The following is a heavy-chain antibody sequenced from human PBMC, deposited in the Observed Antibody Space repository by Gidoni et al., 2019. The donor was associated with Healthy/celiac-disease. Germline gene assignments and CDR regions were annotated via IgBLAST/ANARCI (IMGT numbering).Heavy chain of an antibody. V-gene: IGHV4-39*07. D-gene: IGHD5-12*01. Sequence: QLQLQESCPGLVQPSDTLSLTCTVPGCSISSSSYYWGWIRQPPGKGLEWIGSIYYSGSTYYNPSLKSRVTISVDTSKNQFSLKLSSVTAADTAVYYCADFNYVATGGYWGQGTLVTVSS. CDR1: GCSISSSSYY. CDR3: ADFNYVATGGY. J-gene: IGHJ4*02. CDR2: IYYSGST.